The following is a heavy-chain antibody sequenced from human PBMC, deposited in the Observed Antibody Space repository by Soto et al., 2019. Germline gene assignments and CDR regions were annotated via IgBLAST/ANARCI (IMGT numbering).Heavy chain of an antibody. Sequence: GGSLRLSCAASGFTFSSYAMSWVRQAPGKGLEWVSAISGSGGSTYYADSVKGRFTISRDNSKNTLYLQMNSLRAEDTAVYYCAIESVIVVVMAANHDYWGQGTLVTVSS. CDR1: GFTFSSYA. D-gene: IGHD2-15*01. V-gene: IGHV3-23*01. CDR2: ISGSGGST. CDR3: AIESVIVVVMAANHDY. J-gene: IGHJ4*02.